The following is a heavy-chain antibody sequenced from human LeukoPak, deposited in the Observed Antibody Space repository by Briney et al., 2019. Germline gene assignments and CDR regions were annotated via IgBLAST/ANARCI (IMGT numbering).Heavy chain of an antibody. J-gene: IGHJ4*02. CDR3: ARNGYTGTYYDY. CDR2: IYYSGST. V-gene: IGHV4-61*08. Sequence: SETLSVNCTVSGGSISSGGYYWSWIRQHPGKGLEWIGYIYYSGSTNYNPSLKSRVTMSVDTSKNQFSLKLSSETAADTAVYYCARNGYTGTYYDYWGQGTLVTVSS. D-gene: IGHD1-26*01. CDR1: GGSISSGGYY.